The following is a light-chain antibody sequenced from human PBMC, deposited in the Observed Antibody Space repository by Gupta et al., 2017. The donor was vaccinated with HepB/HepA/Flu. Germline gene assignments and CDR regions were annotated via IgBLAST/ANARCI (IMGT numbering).Light chain of an antibody. CDR3: QQSYSTPCT. CDR2: AAS. Sequence: DIQLTEPPSSLSASVGDRVTITCRASQSISSYLNWYQQKPGKAPKLLIYAASSLQSGVPSRFSGSGSGTDFNITVSSLRAEDFATYYCQQSYSTPCTFGPGTKVDIK. CDR1: QSISSY. V-gene: IGKV1-39*01. J-gene: IGKJ3*01.